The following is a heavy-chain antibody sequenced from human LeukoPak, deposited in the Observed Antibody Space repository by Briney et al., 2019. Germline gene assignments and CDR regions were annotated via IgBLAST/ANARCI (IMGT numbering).Heavy chain of an antibody. J-gene: IGHJ4*02. CDR1: GFTFSGSA. V-gene: IGHV3-73*01. CDR2: IRSKANSYAT. D-gene: IGHD6-13*01. Sequence: PGGSLRLSCAASGFTFSGSAMHWVRQASGKGLEWVGRIRSKANSYATAYAASVKGRFTISRDDSKNTAYLQMNSLKTEDTAVYYCTTQQQLAESFDYWGQGTLVTVSS. CDR3: TTQQQLAESFDY.